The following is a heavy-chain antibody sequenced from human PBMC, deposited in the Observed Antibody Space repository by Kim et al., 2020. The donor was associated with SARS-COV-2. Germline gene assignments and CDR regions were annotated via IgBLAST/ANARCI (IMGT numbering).Heavy chain of an antibody. Sequence: DSGKGRFTISRDNAKNTLYLQMNSLRAEDTAVYYCARDGEDPSSTSCPDYWGQGTLVTVSS. V-gene: IGHV3-74*01. J-gene: IGHJ4*02. D-gene: IGHD2-2*01. CDR3: ARDGEDPSSTSCPDY.